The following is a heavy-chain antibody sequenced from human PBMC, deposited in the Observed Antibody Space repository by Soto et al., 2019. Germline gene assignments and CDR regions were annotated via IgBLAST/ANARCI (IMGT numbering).Heavy chain of an antibody. V-gene: IGHV3-9*01. CDR3: GKDTSLLGFGELKN. D-gene: IGHD3-10*01. J-gene: IGHJ4*02. Sequence: EVQLVESGGGLVQPGRSLRLSCAASGFTFDDYAMHWVRQAPGKGLEWVSGISWNSGSIGYADSVKGRFTISRDNAKNSLYLQMNSLRAEDTALYYRGKDTSLLGFGELKNWGQGTLVTVSS. CDR2: ISWNSGSI. CDR1: GFTFDDYA.